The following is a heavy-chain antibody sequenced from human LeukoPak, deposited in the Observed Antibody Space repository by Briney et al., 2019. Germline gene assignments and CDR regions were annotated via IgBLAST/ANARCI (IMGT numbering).Heavy chain of an antibody. CDR2: IYYSGST. D-gene: IGHD1-26*01. CDR1: GGSVSSYY. Sequence: PSETLSLTCTVSGGSVSSYYWSWIRQPPGKGLEWIGYIYYSGSTNYNPSLKSRVTISVDTSKNQFSLKLSSVTAADTAVYYCARAVSIVGATTPLYYFDYWGQGTLVTVSS. J-gene: IGHJ4*02. CDR3: ARAVSIVGATTPLYYFDY. V-gene: IGHV4-59*02.